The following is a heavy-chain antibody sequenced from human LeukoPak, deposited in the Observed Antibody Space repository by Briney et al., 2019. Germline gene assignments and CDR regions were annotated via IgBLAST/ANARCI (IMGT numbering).Heavy chain of an antibody. D-gene: IGHD3-22*01. Sequence: SVTLSLTCTVSGGSISSSSYYWGWIRQPPGKGLGWIGTIYYSGSTHNNPSIKSRVTISVDTTKNQFSRKLSSVTAADTAVYYCVVYYYDSSGYPYWGEGALVSVSS. V-gene: IGHV4-39*01. CDR3: VVYYYDSSGYPY. J-gene: IGHJ4*02. CDR1: GGSISSSSYY. CDR2: IYYSGST.